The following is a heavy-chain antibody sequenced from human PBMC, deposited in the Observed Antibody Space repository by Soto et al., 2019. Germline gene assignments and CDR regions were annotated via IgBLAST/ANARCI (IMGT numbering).Heavy chain of an antibody. Sequence: QVQLQESGPGLVKPSQTLSLTCTVSGGSISSGDYYWSWIRQPPGKGLEWIGYIYYSGSTYYNPSLKSRVTISVDTSKNQCSLKLSSVTAADTAVYYCASLVVTAHNWFDPWGQGTLVTVSS. J-gene: IGHJ5*02. CDR3: ASLVVTAHNWFDP. CDR1: GGSISSGDYY. V-gene: IGHV4-30-4*01. D-gene: IGHD2-21*02. CDR2: IYYSGST.